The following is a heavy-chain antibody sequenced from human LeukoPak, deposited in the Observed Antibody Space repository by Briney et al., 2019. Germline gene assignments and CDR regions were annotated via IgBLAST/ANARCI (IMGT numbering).Heavy chain of an antibody. D-gene: IGHD3-22*01. CDR2: ISGSGGNT. CDR3: AKKGDLYYFDRSGYLTTGFDY. J-gene: IGHJ4*02. Sequence: ETLSLTCTVSGGSISGYYWTWIRQLPGKGLEWVSAISGSGGNTSNADSVKGRFIISRDNPKNTLYLQMNSLRAEDTAVYYCAKKGDLYYFDRSGYLTTGFDYWGQGTLVTVSS. CDR1: GGSISGYY. V-gene: IGHV3-23*01.